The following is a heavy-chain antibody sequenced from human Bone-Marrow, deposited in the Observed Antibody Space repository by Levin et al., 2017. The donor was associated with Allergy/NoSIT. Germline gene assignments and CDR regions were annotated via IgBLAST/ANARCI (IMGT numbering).Heavy chain of an antibody. V-gene: IGHV3-15*01. CDR2: IKNKADGGTT. Sequence: AGGSLRLSCAASGFIFTNARMIWVRQAPGKGLEWVGLIKNKADGGTTDYAAPVKGRFTISRDDSKNMLYLQMNSLKTEDTAVYYCYDTDNSSPWDYWGQGTLVTVSS. CDR3: YDTDNSSPWDY. D-gene: IGHD3-22*01. J-gene: IGHJ4*02. CDR1: GFIFTNAR.